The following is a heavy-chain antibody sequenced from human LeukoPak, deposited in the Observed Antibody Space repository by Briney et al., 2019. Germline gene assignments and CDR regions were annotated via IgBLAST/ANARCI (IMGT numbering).Heavy chain of an antibody. V-gene: IGHV3-23*01. J-gene: IGHJ4*02. CDR2: ISGSGGST. D-gene: IGHD3-22*01. Sequence: GGSLRLSCAASGFTFSSYAMSWVRQAPGKGLEWVSAISGSGGSTYYADSVKGRFTISRDNSKNTLYLQMNSLRAEDTAVYYCAKDRPRTRYYDSSGSPDCWGQGTLVTVSS. CDR1: GFTFSSYA. CDR3: AKDRPRTRYYDSSGSPDC.